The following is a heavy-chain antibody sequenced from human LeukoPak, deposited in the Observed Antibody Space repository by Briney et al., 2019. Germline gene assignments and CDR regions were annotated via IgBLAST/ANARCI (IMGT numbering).Heavy chain of an antibody. CDR3: ARDYYDNSGYYYYYYGMDV. J-gene: IGHJ6*02. CDR1: GYTFTSYG. Sequence: ASVKVSCKASGYTFTSYGISWVRQAPGQGLEWMGWISAYNGNTNYAQKLQGRVTMTTDTSTSTAYMELRSLRSDDTAVYYCARDYYDNSGYYYYYYGMDVWGQGTTVTVSS. CDR2: ISAYNGNT. V-gene: IGHV1-18*01. D-gene: IGHD3-22*01.